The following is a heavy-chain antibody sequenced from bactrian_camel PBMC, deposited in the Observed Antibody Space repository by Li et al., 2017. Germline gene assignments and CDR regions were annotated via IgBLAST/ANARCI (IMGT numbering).Heavy chain of an antibody. CDR2: IDSDGST. V-gene: IGHV3S55*01. Sequence: HVQLVESGGGSVQAGETLRLSCTASGVTVDDTDMAWYRQAPGNECDMVSTIDSDGSTYYIDSVKGRFTISQDTSTWYLQMNSLKPEDTAMYYCSVATTSGTFNYWGQGTQVTVS. CDR3: SVATTSGTFNY. CDR1: GVTVDDTD. D-gene: IGHD5*01. J-gene: IGHJ4*01.